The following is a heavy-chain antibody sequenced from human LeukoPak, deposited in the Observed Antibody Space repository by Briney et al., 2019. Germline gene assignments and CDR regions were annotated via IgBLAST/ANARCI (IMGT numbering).Heavy chain of an antibody. J-gene: IGHJ4*02. CDR1: GGSIDSSSYY. CDR3: ARGGAVAGLFDY. Sequence: PSETLSLTCAVSGGSIDSSSYYWGWIRQPPGKGLEWIGSIFRTGSTYYSASLKSRVTISVDKSKNQFSLKLSSVTAADTAVYYCARGGAVAGLFDYWAREPWSPSPQ. CDR2: IFRTGST. V-gene: IGHV4-39*07. D-gene: IGHD6-19*01.